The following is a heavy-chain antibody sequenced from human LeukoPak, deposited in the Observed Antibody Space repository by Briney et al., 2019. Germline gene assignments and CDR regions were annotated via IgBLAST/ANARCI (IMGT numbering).Heavy chain of an antibody. D-gene: IGHD3-9*01. V-gene: IGHV4-59*08. CDR2: IYYSGST. CDR3: ARHSDPYYDILTGYYSGLSVGD. J-gene: IGHJ4*02. Sequence: SETLSPTCTVSGGSISSYYWSWIRQPPGKGLEWIGYIYYSGSTNYNPSLKSRVTISVDTSKNQFSLKLSSATAADTAVYYCARHSDPYYDILTGYYSGLSVGDWGQGTLVTVSS. CDR1: GGSISSYY.